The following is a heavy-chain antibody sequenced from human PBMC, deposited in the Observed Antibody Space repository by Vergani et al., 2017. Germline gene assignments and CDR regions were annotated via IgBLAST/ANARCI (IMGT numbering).Heavy chain of an antibody. CDR2: IHPADSDT. CDR1: GYSFTNYW. CDR3: ARLYGRDSSGSKYFDY. J-gene: IGHJ4*02. D-gene: IGHD3-22*01. Sequence: EVQLVQSGAEVKKPGESLKISCQISGYSFTNYWIVWVRQMPGKGLEWMGIIHPADSDTRYSPSFQGQVPISVDKSISTAYLQRSSLRASDSAMYYCARLYGRDSSGSKYFDYWGQGTLVTVSS. V-gene: IGHV5-51*01.